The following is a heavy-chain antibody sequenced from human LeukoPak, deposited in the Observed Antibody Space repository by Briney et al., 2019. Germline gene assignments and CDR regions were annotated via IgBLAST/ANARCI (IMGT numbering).Heavy chain of an antibody. J-gene: IGHJ5*02. CDR1: GYTFTSYD. CDR3: ARGEARHKGVPAATWFDP. V-gene: IGHV1-8*01. Sequence: GASVKVSCKHSGYTFTSYDISWGRETTGQGREWMGWMNPNSGNTDYAQKFQGRVTMTRNTAISTAYMELSSLRSEDKAVYYCARGEARHKGVPAATWFDPWGQGTLVTVSS. CDR2: MNPNSGNT. D-gene: IGHD2-2*01.